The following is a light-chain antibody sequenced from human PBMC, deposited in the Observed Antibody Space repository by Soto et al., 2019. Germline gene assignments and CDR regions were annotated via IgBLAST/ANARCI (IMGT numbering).Light chain of an antibody. CDR1: QSVSSTS. Sequence: EIVLTQSPGSLSLSPGERATLSCRASQSVSSTSFAWYQQKPGQAPRLLIYGASSRATGIPDRFSGSWSGTDITLTISRLEPEDLVVYYCQQYASSLTFGQGTKVEIK. CDR2: GAS. J-gene: IGKJ1*01. CDR3: QQYASSLT. V-gene: IGKV3-20*01.